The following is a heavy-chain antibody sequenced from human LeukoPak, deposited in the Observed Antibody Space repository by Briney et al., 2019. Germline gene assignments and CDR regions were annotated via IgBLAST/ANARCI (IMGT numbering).Heavy chain of an antibody. CDR2: TKQDETEK. J-gene: IGHJ4*02. Sequence: PGGSLRLSCTASGFTFSNFWMGWVRQAPGKGLEWVANTKQDETEKFYLGSVKGRFTISRDNAKNSLYLQMNSLRAEDTAIYYCTRVGYIDEGIDYWGQGTLVTVSS. CDR1: GFTFSNFW. D-gene: IGHD5-24*01. V-gene: IGHV3-7*04. CDR3: TRVGYIDEGIDY.